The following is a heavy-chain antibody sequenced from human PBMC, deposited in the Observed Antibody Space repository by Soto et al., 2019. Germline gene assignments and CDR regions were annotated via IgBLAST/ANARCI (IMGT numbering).Heavy chain of an antibody. CDR1: GGSFSGYY. CDR3: ARANADGPPNSKDYYFDY. CDR2: INHSGST. D-gene: IGHD4-4*01. J-gene: IGHJ4*02. Sequence: SETLSLTCAVYGGSFSGYYWSWIRQPPGKGLEWIGDINHSGSTNYNPSLKSRVTISVDTSKNQFSLKLSSVTAADTAVYYCARANADGPPNSKDYYFDYWGQGTLVTVSS. V-gene: IGHV4-34*01.